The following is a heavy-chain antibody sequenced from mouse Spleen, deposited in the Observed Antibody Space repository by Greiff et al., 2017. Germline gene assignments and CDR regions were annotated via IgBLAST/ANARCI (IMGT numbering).Heavy chain of an antibody. CDR3: ARSNYYGSSYYYAMDY. V-gene: IGHV1-9*01. J-gene: IGHJ4*01. CDR2: ILPGSGST. CDR1: GYTFTGYW. D-gene: IGHD1-1*01. Sequence: QVQLKQSGAELMKPGASVKLSCKATGYTFTGYWIEWVKQRPGHGLEWIGEILPGSGSTNYNEKFKGKATFTADTSSNTAYMQLSSLTTEDSAIYYCARSNYYGSSYYYAMDYWGQGTSVTVSS.